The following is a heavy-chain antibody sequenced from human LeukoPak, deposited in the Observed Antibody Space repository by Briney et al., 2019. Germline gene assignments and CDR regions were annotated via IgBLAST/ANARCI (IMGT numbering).Heavy chain of an antibody. CDR1: GFIFSDYY. CDR2: ITSSGGAI. Sequence: PGGSLRLSCAASGFIFSDYYMSWIRQAPGKGLEWLSYITSSGGAIYYADSVKGRFTVSRDNAKNSLYLQMNSLRAEDTAVYYCAELGITMIGGVWGKGTTVTISS. CDR3: AELGITMIGGV. V-gene: IGHV3-11*04. D-gene: IGHD3-10*02. J-gene: IGHJ6*04.